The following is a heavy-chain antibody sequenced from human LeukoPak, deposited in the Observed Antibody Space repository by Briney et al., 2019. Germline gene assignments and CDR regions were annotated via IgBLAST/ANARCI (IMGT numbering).Heavy chain of an antibody. CDR2: ISYDGSNK. CDR3: AKIDPSSSSWFNAFDI. V-gene: IGHV3-30-3*02. Sequence: GGSLRLSCAASGFTFSSYAMHWVRQAPGKGLEWVAVISYDGSNKYYADSVKGRFTISRDNSKNTLYLQMNSLRAEDTAVYYCAKIDPSSSSWFNAFDIWGQGTMVTVSS. CDR1: GFTFSSYA. D-gene: IGHD6-13*01. J-gene: IGHJ3*02.